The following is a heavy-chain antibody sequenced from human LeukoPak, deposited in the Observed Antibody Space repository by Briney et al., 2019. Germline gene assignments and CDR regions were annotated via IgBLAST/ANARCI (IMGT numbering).Heavy chain of an antibody. CDR3: ARVLRGGSDHDYYGMDV. Sequence: PSQTLSLTCTVSGGSIASGVYYWSWIRQHPGKGLEWIGYIHYSGSTYYNTSLKSRVAISVDTSKNQFSLGLSSGTAADTAVYYCARVLRGGSDHDYYGMDVWGQGTTVTVSS. V-gene: IGHV4-31*03. CDR1: GGSIASGVYY. D-gene: IGHD5-12*01. CDR2: IHYSGST. J-gene: IGHJ6*02.